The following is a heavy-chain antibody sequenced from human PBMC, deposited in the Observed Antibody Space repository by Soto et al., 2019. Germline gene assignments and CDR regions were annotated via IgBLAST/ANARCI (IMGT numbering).Heavy chain of an antibody. CDR1: GFTFSSYA. J-gene: IGHJ4*02. V-gene: IGHV3-64*01. CDR2: ISSNGGST. CDR3: ARLNPIAAAFAY. D-gene: IGHD6-13*01. Sequence: EVQLLESGGGLVQPGGSLRLSCAASGFTFSSYAMHWVRQAAGKGLEYVSAISSNGGSTYYANSVKGRFTISRDNSKNTLHLQMSSQRAEDMAVYYSARLNPIAAAFAYWSQGTLVTVSS.